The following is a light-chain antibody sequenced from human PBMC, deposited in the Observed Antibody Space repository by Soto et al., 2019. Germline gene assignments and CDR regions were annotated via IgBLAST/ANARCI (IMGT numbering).Light chain of an antibody. V-gene: IGKV1-39*01. CDR3: KQSYSTPRT. J-gene: IGKJ1*01. CDR1: QSISSY. Sequence: IQLTQSPSSLSASVGDRVTITCRASQSISSYLNWYQQKPGKAPKLLIYAASSLQSGVQSRFSGSGSGTDFTLTIRSLQPEDFATYYCKQSYSTPRTFGQGTKVDIK. CDR2: AAS.